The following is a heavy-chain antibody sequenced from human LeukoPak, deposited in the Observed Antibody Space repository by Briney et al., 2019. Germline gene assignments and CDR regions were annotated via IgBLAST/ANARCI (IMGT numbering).Heavy chain of an antibody. J-gene: IGHJ4*02. CDR3: GKDSSVVGAGNPYDY. CDR2: ITGSGGGT. CDR1: GFTFNNYA. Sequence: GGSLRLSCAASGFTFNNYAMSWVRQSPGKGLEWVSSITGSGGGTYYPDSVRGRFTISRDNSENTLYLEMNSLRAEDTAVYYCGKDSSVVGAGNPYDYWGQGTLVAVSS. D-gene: IGHD6-13*01. V-gene: IGHV3-23*01.